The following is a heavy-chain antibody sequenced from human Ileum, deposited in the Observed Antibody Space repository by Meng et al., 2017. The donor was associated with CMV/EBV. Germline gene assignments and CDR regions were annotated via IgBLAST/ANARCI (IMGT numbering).Heavy chain of an antibody. D-gene: IGHD6-13*01. J-gene: IGHJ4*02. CDR2: INWDGSST. Sequence: GGSLRLSCAASHFNFHDYSMHWVRQLPGKGLEWVSFINWDGSSTKYADSVKGRFTISRDNSKNSVYLQMNSLRAEDSALYYCARGWPPDYWGQGTLVTSPQ. CDR1: HFNFHDYS. CDR3: ARGWPPDY. V-gene: IGHV3-43*01.